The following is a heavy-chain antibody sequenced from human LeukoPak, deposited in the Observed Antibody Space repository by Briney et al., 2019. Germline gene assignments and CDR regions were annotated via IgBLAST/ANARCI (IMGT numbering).Heavy chain of an antibody. Sequence: PGGSLRLSCAASGFIFTNYFMSWVRQAPGKGLEWVASIKHDGSEKYYVDSVRGRFTISRDNTMNPLYLQMSSLRAEDTAVYYCARGFTSAHDAFDIWGQGTMVTVSS. CDR1: GFIFTNYF. J-gene: IGHJ3*02. CDR2: IKHDGSEK. V-gene: IGHV3-7*01. CDR3: ARGFTSAHDAFDI.